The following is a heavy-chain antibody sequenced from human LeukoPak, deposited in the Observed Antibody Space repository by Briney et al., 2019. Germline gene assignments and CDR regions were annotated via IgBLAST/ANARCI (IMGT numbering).Heavy chain of an antibody. Sequence: GGSLRLSCAASGFTFDDYAMHWVRQAPGKGLEWVSLISGDGGSTYYADSVKGRFTISRDNSKNSLYLQMNSLRTEGTALYYCVFWGRYDNGMDVWGQGTTVTVSS. CDR2: ISGDGGST. V-gene: IGHV3-43*02. CDR3: VFWGRYDNGMDV. D-gene: IGHD3-16*01. CDR1: GFTFDDYA. J-gene: IGHJ6*02.